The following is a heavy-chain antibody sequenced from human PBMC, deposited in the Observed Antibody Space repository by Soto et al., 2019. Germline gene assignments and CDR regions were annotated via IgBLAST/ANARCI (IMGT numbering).Heavy chain of an antibody. J-gene: IGHJ2*01. CDR3: AKDYGDYMNWYFDL. Sequence: EVQLLESGGGLVQPGGSLRLSCAASGFTFSSYAMSWVRQAPGKGLEWVSAIRGSGGSTYYADSVKGRFTISRDNSKNTLYLQMNSLRAEVTAVYYCAKDYGDYMNWYFDLWGRGTLVTVSS. CDR1: GFTFSSYA. D-gene: IGHD4-17*01. V-gene: IGHV3-23*01. CDR2: IRGSGGST.